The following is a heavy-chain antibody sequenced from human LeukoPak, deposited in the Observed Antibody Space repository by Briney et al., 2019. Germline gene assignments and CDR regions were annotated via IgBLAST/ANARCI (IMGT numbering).Heavy chain of an antibody. Sequence: GGSLRLSCAGSGFTFSNYGIHWVRQAPGKGLGWVTAISYDESLKYYADSVRGRFTISRDNSKDTLYLQMNSLRADDTAVYYCAIGERFIDAFEFWGQGTMVTVSS. CDR1: GFTFSNYG. V-gene: IGHV3-30*03. CDR2: ISYDESLK. J-gene: IGHJ3*01. CDR3: AIGERFIDAFEF.